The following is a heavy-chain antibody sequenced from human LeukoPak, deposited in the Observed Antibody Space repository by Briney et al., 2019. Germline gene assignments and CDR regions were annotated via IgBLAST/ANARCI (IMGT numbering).Heavy chain of an antibody. Sequence: PGGSLTLSCAACGLTVSSKYLSWVRQAPGKGLEWVSVIFNGGTTFYEESVKGRFTISRDNSENTLYLQMNSLRVDDTAVDYCARSRTDYDLDYWGQGTLVTVS. CDR1: GLTVSSKY. D-gene: IGHD4-17*01. J-gene: IGHJ4*02. CDR2: IFNGGTT. CDR3: ARSRTDYDLDY. V-gene: IGHV3-66*01.